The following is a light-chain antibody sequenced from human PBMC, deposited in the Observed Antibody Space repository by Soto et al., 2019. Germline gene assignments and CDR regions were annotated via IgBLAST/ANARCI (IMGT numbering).Light chain of an antibody. CDR2: GAS. J-gene: IGKJ2*01. Sequence: EIVLTQSPATLSVSPGERATLSCRASQSVDTHLHWYQQKPGQAPRLLIYGASTRATGIPARFSGSGSGTEFTLTIHSLHAEEFEVYYCQQSRTCYTCGQGTELESK. CDR1: QSVDTH. CDR3: QQSRTCYT. V-gene: IGKV3-15*01.